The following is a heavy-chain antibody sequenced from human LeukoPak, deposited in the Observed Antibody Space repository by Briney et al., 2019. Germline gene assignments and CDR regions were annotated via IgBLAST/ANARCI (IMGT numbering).Heavy chain of an antibody. CDR3: ARDDGYSSSWSHTFDY. V-gene: IGHV4-61*02. D-gene: IGHD6-13*01. Sequence: SETLSLTCTVSGGSISSGCYYWSWIRQPAGKGLEWIGRIYTSGSTNYNPSLKSRVTISVDTSKNQFSLKLSSVTAADTAVYYCARDDGYSSSWSHTFDYWGQGTLVTVSS. J-gene: IGHJ4*02. CDR2: IYTSGST. CDR1: GGSISSGCYY.